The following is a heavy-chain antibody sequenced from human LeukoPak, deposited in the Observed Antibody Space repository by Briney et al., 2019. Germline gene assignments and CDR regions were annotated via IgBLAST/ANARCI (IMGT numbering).Heavy chain of an antibody. J-gene: IGHJ4*02. CDR1: GGSISSSSYY. Sequence: PSETLSLTCTVSGGSISSSSYYWGWIRQPPGKGLEWIGSIYYSGSTYYNPSLKSRVTISVDTSKNQFSLKLSSVTAADPAVYYCARHDDILTGYSLGPPIFDYWGQGTLVTVSS. D-gene: IGHD3-9*01. CDR3: ARHDDILTGYSLGPPIFDY. CDR2: IYYSGST. V-gene: IGHV4-39*01.